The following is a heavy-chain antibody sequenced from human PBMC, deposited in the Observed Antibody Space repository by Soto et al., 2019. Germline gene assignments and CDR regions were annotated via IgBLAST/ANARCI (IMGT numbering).Heavy chain of an antibody. V-gene: IGHV1-69*13. D-gene: IGHD3-22*01. Sequence: ASVKVSCKASGGTFSSYAISWVRQAPGQGLEWMGGIIPIFGTANYAQKFQGRVTITADESTSTAYMELSSLRSEDTAVYYCARSPRITMIVVVLYYFDYWGQGTLVTVS. CDR1: GGTFSSYA. J-gene: IGHJ4*02. CDR3: ARSPRITMIVVVLYYFDY. CDR2: IIPIFGTA.